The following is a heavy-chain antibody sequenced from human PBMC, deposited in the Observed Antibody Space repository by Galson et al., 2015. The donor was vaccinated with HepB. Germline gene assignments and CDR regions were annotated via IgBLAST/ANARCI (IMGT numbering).Heavy chain of an antibody. J-gene: IGHJ6*02. D-gene: IGHD2-15*01. CDR1: GYSFTSYW. Sequence: QSGAEVKKPGESLRISCKGSGYSFTSYWISWVRQMPGKGLEWMGRIDPSDSYTNYSPSFQGHVTISADKSISTAYLQWSSLKASDTAMYYCARLAGGDVVVVAAAHGMDVWGQGTTVTVSS. CDR3: ARLAGGDVVVVAAAHGMDV. CDR2: IDPSDSYT. V-gene: IGHV5-10-1*01.